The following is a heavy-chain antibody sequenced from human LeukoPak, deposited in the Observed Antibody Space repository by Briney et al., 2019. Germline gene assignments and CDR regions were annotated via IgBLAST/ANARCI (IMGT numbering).Heavy chain of an antibody. D-gene: IGHD3-22*01. Sequence: SETLSLTCTVSGDSISSYYWSWIRQPPGKGLEWIGYIYYSGSTNYNPSLKSRITISVDTSKNQFSLKLSSVTAADTAVYYCARDYYDSSGYYPFDLWGRGTLVTVSS. CDR3: ARDYYDSSGYYPFDL. CDR1: GDSISSYY. CDR2: IYYSGST. J-gene: IGHJ2*01. V-gene: IGHV4-59*12.